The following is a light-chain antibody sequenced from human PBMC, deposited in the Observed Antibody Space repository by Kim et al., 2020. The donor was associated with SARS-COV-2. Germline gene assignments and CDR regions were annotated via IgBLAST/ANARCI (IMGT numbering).Light chain of an antibody. V-gene: IGKV1-9*01. CDR2: AAS. CDR3: QQLNSYPRT. J-gene: IGKJ4*01. Sequence: SASVGDRVTITCRASQGISSYLAWYQQKPGKAPNLLIYAASTLQSGVPSRFSGRGSGTEFTLTISSLQPEDFATYYCQQLNSYPRTFGGGTKVEI. CDR1: QGISSY.